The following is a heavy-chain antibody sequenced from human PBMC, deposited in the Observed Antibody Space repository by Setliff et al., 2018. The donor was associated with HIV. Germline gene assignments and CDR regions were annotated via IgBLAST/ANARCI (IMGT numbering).Heavy chain of an antibody. D-gene: IGHD3-22*01. CDR1: GFTFSSYS. CDR3: ARVYDSSGYSLSIPGY. V-gene: IGHV3-21*01. CDR2: ISSTSSYM. Sequence: GGSLRLSCAASGFTFSSYSMNWVRQAPGKGLEWVSSISSTSSYMYYADSVRGRFTISRDNAKNSLYLQMNSLRAEDTAVYYCARVYDSSGYSLSIPGYWGQGTLVTVSS. J-gene: IGHJ4*01.